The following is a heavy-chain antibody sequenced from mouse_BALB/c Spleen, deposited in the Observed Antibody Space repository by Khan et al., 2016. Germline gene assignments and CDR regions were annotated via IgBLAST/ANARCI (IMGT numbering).Heavy chain of an antibody. V-gene: IGHV1-69*01. CDR2: IDTSDSYT. D-gene: IGHD1-2*01. J-gene: IGHJ3*01. CDR3: ARSGTAATAWFAY. CDR1: GYTFTDYW. Sequence: QVQLQQPGAELVMPGASVKMSCKASGYTFTDYWMHWVKQRPGQGLEWIGAIDTSDSYTSYNHKFKGKATLTVDESSSTAYMPLSSLTSEDSAAFYSARSGTAATAWFAYWGQGTLVTVSA.